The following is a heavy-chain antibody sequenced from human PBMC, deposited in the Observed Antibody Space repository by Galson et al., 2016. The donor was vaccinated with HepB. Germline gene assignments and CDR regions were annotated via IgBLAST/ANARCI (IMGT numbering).Heavy chain of an antibody. CDR3: PTTTHQPPDALDI. CDR1: GGTSRSNP. D-gene: IGHD1-1*01. Sequence: SVTVFCKASGGTSRSNPITWVRQAPGQGLEWLGGIIPLFGTTNSAQGFQGRVTLTADESTSTVYLELRSLRSDDTAIYFCPTTTHQPPDALDIWGQGTMVIVSS. V-gene: IGHV1-69*13. J-gene: IGHJ3*02. CDR2: IIPLFGTT.